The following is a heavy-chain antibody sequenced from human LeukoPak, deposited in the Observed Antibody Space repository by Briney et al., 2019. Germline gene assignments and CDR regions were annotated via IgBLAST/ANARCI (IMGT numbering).Heavy chain of an antibody. J-gene: IGHJ4*02. D-gene: IGHD3-10*01. V-gene: IGHV4-59*12. CDR3: AREEFVPEYYFDY. Sequence: SETLSLTCTVSGGSISSYYWSWIRQPPGKGLEWIGYIYYSGSTNYNPSLKSRVTMSVDTSKNQFSLKLGSVTAADTAVYYCAREEFVPEYYFDYWGQGTLVTVSS. CDR2: IYYSGST. CDR1: GGSISSYY.